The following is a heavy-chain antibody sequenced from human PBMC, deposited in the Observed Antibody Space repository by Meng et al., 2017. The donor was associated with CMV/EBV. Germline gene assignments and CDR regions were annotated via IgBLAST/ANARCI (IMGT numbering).Heavy chain of an antibody. CDR3: ARESGSVGDY. D-gene: IGHD1-26*01. V-gene: IGHV1-46*01. CDR2: INPSGGST. Sequence: HVPLGRSGAEVKKPGATVTVSCKASGYTFTSYYMHWVRQAPGQGLEWMGIINPSGGSTSYAQKFQGRVTMTRDTSTSTVYMELSSLRSEDTAVYYCARESGSVGDYWGQGTLVTVSS. J-gene: IGHJ4*02. CDR1: GYTFTSYY.